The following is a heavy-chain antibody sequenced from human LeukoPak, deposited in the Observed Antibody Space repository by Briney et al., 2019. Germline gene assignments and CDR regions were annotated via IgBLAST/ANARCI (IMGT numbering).Heavy chain of an antibody. CDR2: INQDGTEK. D-gene: IGHD6-13*01. Sequence: GGSLRLSCAASGFTFSSYWMSWVRQAPGEGLEWVAKINQDGTEKAYVDSVRGQFTISRDNAKNSLFLQMNSLRAEDTAVYYCARGPLIAAAGTWWGQGTLVTVSS. CDR3: ARGPLIAAAGTW. CDR1: GFTFSSYW. V-gene: IGHV3-7*03. J-gene: IGHJ4*02.